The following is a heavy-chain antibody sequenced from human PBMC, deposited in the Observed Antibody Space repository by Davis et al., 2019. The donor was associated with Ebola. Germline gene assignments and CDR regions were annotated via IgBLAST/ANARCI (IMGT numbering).Heavy chain of an antibody. CDR2: IRYDGSNK. CDR3: AKSGLSFGVVKYHYGMDV. J-gene: IGHJ6*04. Sequence: PGGSLRLSCAASGFTFSSYWMSWVRQAPGKGLEWVAFIRYDGSNKYYADSVKGRFTISRDNSKKTLYLQMNSLRAEDTAVYYCAKSGLSFGVVKYHYGMDVWGKGTTVTVSS. V-gene: IGHV3-30*02. CDR1: GFTFSSYW. D-gene: IGHD3-3*01.